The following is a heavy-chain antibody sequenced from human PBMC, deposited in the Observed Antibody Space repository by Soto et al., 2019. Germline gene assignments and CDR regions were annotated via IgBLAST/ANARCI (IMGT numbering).Heavy chain of an antibody. CDR1: GYTFTSYA. J-gene: IGHJ6*02. CDR3: ERGTPLKPMDV. CDR2: INAGNGNT. Sequence: ASVKVSCKASGYTFTSYAMHWVRQAPGQRLEWMGWINAGNGNTKYSQKFQGRVTITRDTSASTAYMELSSLRSEDTAVYYCERGTPLKPMDVWGQVNTVTVSS. V-gene: IGHV1-3*01.